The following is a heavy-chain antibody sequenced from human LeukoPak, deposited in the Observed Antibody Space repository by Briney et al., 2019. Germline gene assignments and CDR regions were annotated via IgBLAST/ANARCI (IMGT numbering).Heavy chain of an antibody. CDR2: ISYDGSNK. CDR1: GFTFSSYA. CDR3: ARGIVGATTGLFDY. V-gene: IGHV3-30-3*01. Sequence: PGGSLRLSCAASGFTFSSYAMHWVRQAPGKGLEWVAVISYDGSNKYYADSVKGRFTISRDNSKNTLYLQMNSLRAEDTAVYYCARGIVGATTGLFDYWGQGTLVTVSS. D-gene: IGHD1-26*01. J-gene: IGHJ4*02.